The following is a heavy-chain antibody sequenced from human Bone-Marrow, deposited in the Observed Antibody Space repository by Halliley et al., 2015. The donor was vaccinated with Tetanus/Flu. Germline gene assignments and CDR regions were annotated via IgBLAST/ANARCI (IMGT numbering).Heavy chain of an antibody. Sequence: YPDDSQPMYNPPFKGRVTISADKSIATAYLQWDSLRASDTAFYYCVRQGKECDDVSCKSYYFDSWGQGTLVTVSS. CDR3: VRQGKECDDVSCKSYYFDS. D-gene: IGHD2-15*01. CDR2: YPDDSQP. J-gene: IGHJ4*02. V-gene: IGHV5-51*01.